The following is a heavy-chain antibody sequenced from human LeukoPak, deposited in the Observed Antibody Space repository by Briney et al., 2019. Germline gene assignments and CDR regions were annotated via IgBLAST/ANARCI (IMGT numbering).Heavy chain of an antibody. Sequence: PSETLSLTCTVSGGSISSRGYYWSCIRQHPGKGLEWIGYIHYSGSTYYNPSLKSRITMSVDTSKNQFSLKLTSATAADTAVYYCAGGGMDTVLDSPGAVDFWGQGTLVTVSS. J-gene: IGHJ4*02. CDR1: GGSISSRGYY. D-gene: IGHD5-18*01. CDR2: IHYSGST. CDR3: AGGGMDTVLDSPGAVDF. V-gene: IGHV4-31*03.